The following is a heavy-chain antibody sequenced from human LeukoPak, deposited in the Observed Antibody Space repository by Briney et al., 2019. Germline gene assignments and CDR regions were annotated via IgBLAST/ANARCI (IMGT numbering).Heavy chain of an antibody. D-gene: IGHD4-23*01. J-gene: IGHJ5*02. CDR1: GGSISSSSYY. V-gene: IGHV4-39*01. CDR2: IYYSGST. CDR3: ARHDKRWYPLINWFDP. Sequence: SETLSLTCTVSGGSISSSSYYWGWIRQPPGKGLEWIGSIYYSGSTYYNPSLKSRVTISVAPSKNQFSLKLSSVTAADTAVYYCARHDKRWYPLINWFDPWGQGTLVTVSS.